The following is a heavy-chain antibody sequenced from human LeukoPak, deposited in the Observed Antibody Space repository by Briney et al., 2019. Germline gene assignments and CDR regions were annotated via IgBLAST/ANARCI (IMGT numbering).Heavy chain of an antibody. J-gene: IGHJ3*02. CDR3: ARRSPSADAFDI. CDR2: INTKTGTP. Sequence: ASVKASCKASGYTFNRNAINWVRQAPGQGLEWMGWINTKTGTPTYAQGFTGRFVFSLDISVTTAYLQISNLKAEDTAFYYCARRSPSADAFDIWGQGTMVTVSS. CDR1: GYTFNRNA. V-gene: IGHV7-4-1*02.